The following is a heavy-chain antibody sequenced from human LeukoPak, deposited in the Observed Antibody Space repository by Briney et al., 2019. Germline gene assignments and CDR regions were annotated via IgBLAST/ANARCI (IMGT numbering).Heavy chain of an antibody. J-gene: IGHJ4*02. Sequence: ASVKVSCKASGYTFTSYDINWVRQATGQGLEWMGWMNPNSGNTGYAQKFQGGVTMTRNTSISTAYMELSSLRSEDTAVYYCARGFVDTAMSGYWGQGTLVTVSS. V-gene: IGHV1-8*01. D-gene: IGHD5-18*01. CDR2: MNPNSGNT. CDR3: ARGFVDTAMSGY. CDR1: GYTFTSYD.